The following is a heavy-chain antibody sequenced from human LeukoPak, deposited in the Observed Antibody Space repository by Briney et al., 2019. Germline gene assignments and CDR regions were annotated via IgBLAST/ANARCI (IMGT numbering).Heavy chain of an antibody. V-gene: IGHV4-59*12. CDR2: IYYSGST. CDR3: ARGRIAARFDY. J-gene: IGHJ4*02. D-gene: IGHD6-6*01. Sequence: PSETLSLTCTVSGGSISSYYWSWIRQPPGKGLEWIGYIYYSGSTNYNPSLKSRVTISVDTSKNQFSLKLSSVTAADTAVYYCARGRIAARFDYWGQGTLVTVSS. CDR1: GGSISSYY.